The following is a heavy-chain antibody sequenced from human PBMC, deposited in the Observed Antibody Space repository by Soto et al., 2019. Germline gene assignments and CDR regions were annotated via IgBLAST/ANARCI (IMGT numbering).Heavy chain of an antibody. J-gene: IGHJ4*02. CDR1: GFNFGFFG. CDR3: ARGNLSFEFDS. D-gene: IGHD1-26*01. CDR2: ISGDGINT. V-gene: IGHV3-30*03. Sequence: PGGSLRLSCAASGFNFGFFGMHWVRQAPGKGLEWVAFISGDGINTHYADSVRGRFTLSRDYSKRTMYLQMDTLRDDDTALYYCARGNLSFEFDSWGQGTLVTVSS.